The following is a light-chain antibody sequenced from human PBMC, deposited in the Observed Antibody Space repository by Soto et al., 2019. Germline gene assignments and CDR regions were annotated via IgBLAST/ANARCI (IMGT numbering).Light chain of an antibody. V-gene: IGKV3-20*01. Sequence: EIVLTQSPGTLSLSPGERATLSCRASQSISSSYLAWYQQKPGQAPRLLIFGASTRAIGIPDRFSGSGSGTDFTLTISSLEPADFAVYFCQQYSSLRWTFGQGTKVEIK. CDR3: QQYSSLRWT. CDR1: QSISSSY. J-gene: IGKJ1*01. CDR2: GAS.